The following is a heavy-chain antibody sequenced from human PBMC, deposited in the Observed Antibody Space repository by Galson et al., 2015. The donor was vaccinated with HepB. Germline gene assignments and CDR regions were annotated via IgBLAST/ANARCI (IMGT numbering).Heavy chain of an antibody. V-gene: IGHV1-69*04. Sequence: SVKVSCKASGGTFSSYAISWVRQAPGQGLEWMGRIIPILGIANYAQKFQGRVTITADKSTSTAYMELSSLRSEDTAVYYCARGDYYDSSGYQRDQRNTPFDYWGQGTLVTVSS. D-gene: IGHD3-22*01. J-gene: IGHJ4*02. CDR2: IIPILGIA. CDR1: GGTFSSYA. CDR3: ARGDYYDSSGYQRDQRNTPFDY.